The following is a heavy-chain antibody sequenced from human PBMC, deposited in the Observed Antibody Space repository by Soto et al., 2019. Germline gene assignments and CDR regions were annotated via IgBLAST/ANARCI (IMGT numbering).Heavy chain of an antibody. D-gene: IGHD3-3*01. Sequence: GGSLRLSCAASGFTFSSYAMSWVRQAPGKGLEWVSAISGSGGSTYYADSVKGRFTISRDNSKNTLYLQMNSLRAEDTAVYYCAKSLNDYDFWSGYSQDYYYGMDVWGQGTTVTVSS. CDR1: GFTFSSYA. CDR3: AKSLNDYDFWSGYSQDYYYGMDV. V-gene: IGHV3-23*01. CDR2: ISGSGGST. J-gene: IGHJ6*02.